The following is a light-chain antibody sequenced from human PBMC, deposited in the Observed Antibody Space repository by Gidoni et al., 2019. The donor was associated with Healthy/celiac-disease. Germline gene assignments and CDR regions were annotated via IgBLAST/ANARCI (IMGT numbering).Light chain of an antibody. V-gene: IGKV1-39*01. Sequence: DIQMPQSPSSLSASVGDRVTITCRASQSISSYLNWYQQKPGKAPKLLIYAASSLQSGVPSRFSGSGSGTDFTLTISSLQPEDFATYYCQQSYSTPVTFXGXTKVEIK. CDR1: QSISSY. J-gene: IGKJ4*01. CDR3: QQSYSTPVT. CDR2: AAS.